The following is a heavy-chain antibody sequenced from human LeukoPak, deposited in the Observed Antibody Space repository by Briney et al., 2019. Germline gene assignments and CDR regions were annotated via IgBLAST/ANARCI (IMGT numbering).Heavy chain of an antibody. V-gene: IGHV3-7*03. CDR3: ARAGIAAAGTRGLFDY. CDR2: IKQDGSEK. D-gene: IGHD6-13*01. J-gene: IGHJ4*02. CDR1: GFTFSSYW. Sequence: GGSLRLSCAAYGFTFSSYWMSWVRQAPGKGLEWVANIKQDGSEKYYVDSVKGRFTISRDNAKNSLYLQMNSLRAEDTAVYYCARAGIAAAGTRGLFDYWGQGTLVTVSS.